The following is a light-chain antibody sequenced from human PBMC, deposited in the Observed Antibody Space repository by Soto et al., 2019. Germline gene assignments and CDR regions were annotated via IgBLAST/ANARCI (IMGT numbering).Light chain of an antibody. CDR1: QSVSSY. Sequence: EIVLTQSPATLSLSPGERATLSCRASQSVSSYLAWYQQKPGQAPRLLIYDASNRATGIPARFSGSGSGTDFTLTNSSLEPEDFAVYYSQQRSSWPLLWTFGGGTKVDIK. J-gene: IGKJ4*01. V-gene: IGKV3-11*01. CDR3: QQRSSWPLLWT. CDR2: DAS.